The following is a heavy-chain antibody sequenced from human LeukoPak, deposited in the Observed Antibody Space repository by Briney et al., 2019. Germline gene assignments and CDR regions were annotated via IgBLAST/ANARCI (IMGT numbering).Heavy chain of an antibody. CDR2: INSRSSSI. Sequence: GGSLRLSCAASGFIFSSYSMNWVRQVTGKGLEWVSYINSRSSSIDYADSVKGRFTISRDNAKNSLYLQINRLRAEDTAIYYCAREPNFDDHAFDHWGQGTLVTVSS. D-gene: IGHD1-7*01. V-gene: IGHV3-48*01. CDR3: AREPNFDDHAFDH. J-gene: IGHJ4*02. CDR1: GFIFSSYS.